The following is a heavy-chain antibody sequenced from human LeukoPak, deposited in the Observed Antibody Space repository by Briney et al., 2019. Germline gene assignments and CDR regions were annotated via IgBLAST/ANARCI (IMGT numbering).Heavy chain of an antibody. V-gene: IGHV3-30-3*01. CDR3: ARDLGQYCGGDCYGDYFDY. D-gene: IGHD2-21*02. Sequence: GGSLRLSCAASGFTFSSYAMHWVRQAPGKGLEWVAVISYDGSNKYYADSVKGRFTISGDNSKNTLCLQMNSLRAEDTAVYYCARDLGQYCGGDCYGDYFDYWGQGALVTVSS. CDR2: ISYDGSNK. CDR1: GFTFSSYA. J-gene: IGHJ4*02.